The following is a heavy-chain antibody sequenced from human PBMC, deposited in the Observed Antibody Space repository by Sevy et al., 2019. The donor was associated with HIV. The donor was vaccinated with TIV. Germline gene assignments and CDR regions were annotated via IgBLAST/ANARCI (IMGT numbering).Heavy chain of an antibody. Sequence: GGSLRLSCAASGFTFSSYWMSWVRQAPGKGLEWVANIKEDGSEKCYVDSVKGRFTISRDNAKNSLYLQMNSLRAEDTAVYYCARDLVVFGVVISRYYYYGMDVWGQGTTVTVSS. CDR3: ARDLVVFGVVISRYYYYGMDV. CDR2: IKEDGSEK. J-gene: IGHJ6*02. V-gene: IGHV3-7*01. CDR1: GFTFSSYW. D-gene: IGHD3-3*01.